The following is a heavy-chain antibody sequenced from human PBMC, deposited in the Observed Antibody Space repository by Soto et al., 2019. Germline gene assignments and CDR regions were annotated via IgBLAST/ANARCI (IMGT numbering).Heavy chain of an antibody. Sequence: LLSLSGAACGVRFSSSGMPWVRQATGKGLAWMAVISNDGSNKYYADSVKGRFTISRDNSKDTLFLQMNSLRGEDTAIYYCAKVIRADSTSSNFYYYSGMDVWGQGNTVKFSS. CDR3: AKVIRADSTSSNFYYYSGMDV. J-gene: IGHJ6*02. D-gene: IGHD6-6*01. V-gene: IGHV3-30*18. CDR1: GVRFSSSG. CDR2: ISNDGSNK.